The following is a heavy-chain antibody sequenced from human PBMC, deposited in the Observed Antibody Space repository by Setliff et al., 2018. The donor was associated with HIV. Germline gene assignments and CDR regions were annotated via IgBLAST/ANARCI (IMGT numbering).Heavy chain of an antibody. CDR1: GYSLSELT. D-gene: IGHD6-6*01. CDR2: INPNSGDT. J-gene: IGHJ1*01. CDR3: ARDPAPSSSASYFQH. Sequence: GASVKVSCKVSGYSLSELTMHWVRQAPGQGLEWVGRINPNSGDTNFAQKFQGRITMTRDTSISTAYLELNRLRSDDTAVYYCARDPAPSSSASYFQHWGQGTPVTVSS. V-gene: IGHV1-2*06.